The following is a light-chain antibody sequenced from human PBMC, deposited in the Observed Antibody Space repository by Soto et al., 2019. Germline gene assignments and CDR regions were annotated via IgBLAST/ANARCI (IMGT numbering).Light chain of an antibody. CDR2: DVT. CDR3: SSYTSSSTYVV. V-gene: IGLV2-14*03. Sequence: QSVLTQPASVSGSPGQSITISCTGTSSDVGGYNYVSWYQQHPGKAPQLIIYDVTNRPSGVSNRFSGSKSGNMASLTVSGLQAEDEADYYCSSYTSSSTYVVFGGGTKLTVL. CDR1: SSDVGGYNY. J-gene: IGLJ2*01.